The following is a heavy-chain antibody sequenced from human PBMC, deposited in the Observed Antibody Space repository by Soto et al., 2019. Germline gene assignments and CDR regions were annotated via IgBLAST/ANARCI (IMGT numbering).Heavy chain of an antibody. V-gene: IGHV3-11*06. CDR2: ISSQSNYT. CDR3: ARELDVAARPGSQRLDH. Sequence: QVQLVESGGALVKPGGSLRLSCVTSGFDLGSYYITWIRQSPGKGLEWVSHISSQSNYTNYAASVKGRFTISRDNAKNSLYLQMTSLRADDTAVYYCARELDVAARPGSQRLDHWGQGTLVIVSS. J-gene: IGHJ4*02. CDR1: GFDLGSYY. D-gene: IGHD5-12*01.